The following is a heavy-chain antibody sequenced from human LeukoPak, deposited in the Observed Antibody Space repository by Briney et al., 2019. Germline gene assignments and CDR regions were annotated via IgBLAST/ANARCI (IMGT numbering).Heavy chain of an antibody. J-gene: IGHJ4*02. Sequence: GGSLRLSCAASEFTFSSYAVSWVRQAPGKGLAWVSAISDSGGSTQYADSVRGRFTISRDNSKNTLYLQMNSLRAEDTAVYYCARESGEWLSDDYWGQGTLVTVSS. CDR2: ISDSGGST. CDR3: ARESGEWLSDDY. D-gene: IGHD3-3*01. V-gene: IGHV3-23*01. CDR1: EFTFSSYA.